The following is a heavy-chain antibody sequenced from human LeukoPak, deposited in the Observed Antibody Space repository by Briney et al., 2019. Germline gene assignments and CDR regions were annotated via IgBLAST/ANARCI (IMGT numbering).Heavy chain of an antibody. CDR3: ARVPKNQGRYDSSGNIDY. V-gene: IGHV4-39*07. CDR1: VGSISSSSYY. D-gene: IGHD3-22*01. CDR2: IYYSGST. Sequence: SETLSLTCTVSVGSISSSSYYWGWIRQPPGKGLEWIGSIYYSGSTYYNPSLKSRVTISVDTSKNQFSLKLSSVTAADTAVYYCARVPKNQGRYDSSGNIDYWGQGTLVTVSS. J-gene: IGHJ4*02.